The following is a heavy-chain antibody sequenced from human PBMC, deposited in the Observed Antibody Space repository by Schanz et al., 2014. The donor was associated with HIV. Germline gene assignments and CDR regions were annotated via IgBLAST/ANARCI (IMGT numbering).Heavy chain of an antibody. J-gene: IGHJ6*02. CDR1: GFSFSSHG. CDR3: AKDRSSSTYKYNGLDV. D-gene: IGHD6-6*01. Sequence: VQLVESGGRLVKPGRSLRLSCAASGFSFSSHGMHWVRQPPGKGLEWVSYIWYYGSKTYYVDSVKGRFTISRDDSKNTLYLQMNRLRPEDTAVYYCAKDRSSSTYKYNGLDVWGQGTTVTVSS. CDR2: IWYYGSKT. V-gene: IGHV3-33*03.